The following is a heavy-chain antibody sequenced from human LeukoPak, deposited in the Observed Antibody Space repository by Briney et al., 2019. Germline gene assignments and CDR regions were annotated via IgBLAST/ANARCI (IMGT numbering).Heavy chain of an antibody. Sequence: GGSLRLSCVVSGFIFRDYAMSWVRQAPGEGLEWVAGISDNGGGPYYADSLKGRFTISRDNSKNILYLQMNSLRAEDTAVYYCAKEIGRLGVPLYDYWGRGTLVIASS. CDR3: AKEIGRLGVPLYDY. CDR1: GFIFRDYA. D-gene: IGHD3/OR15-3a*01. CDR2: ISDNGGGP. J-gene: IGHJ4*02. V-gene: IGHV3-23*01.